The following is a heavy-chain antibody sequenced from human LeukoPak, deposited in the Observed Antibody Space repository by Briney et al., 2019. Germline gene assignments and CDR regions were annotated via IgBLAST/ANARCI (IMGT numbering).Heavy chain of an antibody. CDR3: ARHYYDSSGYYYFVYPPGEFGP. D-gene: IGHD3-22*01. J-gene: IGHJ5*02. CDR2: INHTGIT. V-gene: IGHV4-34*01. Sequence: SETLSLTCAVFGGSFSDNYWSWIRQPPGKGLEWIGEINHTGITKYNPSLKSRVTISVDTSKNQFSLKLSSVTAADTAVYYCARHYYDSSGYYYFVYPPGEFGPWGQGTLVTVSS. CDR1: GGSFSDNY.